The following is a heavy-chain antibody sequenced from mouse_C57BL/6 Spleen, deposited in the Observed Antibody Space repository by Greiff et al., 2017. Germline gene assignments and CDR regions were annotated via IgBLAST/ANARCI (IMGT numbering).Heavy chain of an antibody. J-gene: IGHJ2*01. CDR1: GYSITSGYY. Sequence: EVKLVESGPGLVKPSQSLSLTCSVTGYSITSGYYWNWIRQFPGNKLEWMGYISYDGSNNYNPSLKNRISITRDTSKNQVFLKLNSVTTEDTATYYCARGTVVAFDYWGQGTTLTVSS. CDR2: ISYDGSN. D-gene: IGHD1-1*01. V-gene: IGHV3-6*01. CDR3: ARGTVVAFDY.